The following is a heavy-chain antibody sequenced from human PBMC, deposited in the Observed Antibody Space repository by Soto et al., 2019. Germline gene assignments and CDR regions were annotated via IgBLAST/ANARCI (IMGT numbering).Heavy chain of an antibody. CDR1: GGSFSGYY. V-gene: IGHV4-34*01. J-gene: IGHJ6*02. D-gene: IGHD2-2*01. CDR2: INHSGST. Sequence: SETLSLTCAVYGGSFSGYYWTWIRQPPGKGLEWIGEINHSGSTNYNPSLKSRVTISVDTSKNQFSLKLSSVTAADTAVYYCARGRVPAAITYYYGMDVWGQGTTVTVSS. CDR3: ARGRVPAAITYYYGMDV.